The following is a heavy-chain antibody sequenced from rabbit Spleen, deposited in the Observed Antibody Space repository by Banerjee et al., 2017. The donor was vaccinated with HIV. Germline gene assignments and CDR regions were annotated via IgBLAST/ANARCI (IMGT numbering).Heavy chain of an antibody. CDR1: GFSFNSGYD. J-gene: IGHJ4*01. CDR2: SYAGSSGST. CDR3: ARDLTSVIGWNFNL. D-gene: IGHD1-1*01. Sequence: EESGGDLVKPGASLTLTCKASGFSFNSGYDMCWVRQTPGKGLEWIACSYAGSSGSTYSAIWAKGRFTISKTSSTTVTLQMTSLTAADTATYFCARDLTSVIGWNFNLWGPGTLVTVS. V-gene: IGHV1S40*01.